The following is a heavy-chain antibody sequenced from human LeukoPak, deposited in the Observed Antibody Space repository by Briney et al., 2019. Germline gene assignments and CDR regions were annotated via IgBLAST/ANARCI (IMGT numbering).Heavy chain of an antibody. CDR2: IYTSGST. J-gene: IGHJ4*02. D-gene: IGHD6-19*01. CDR1: GGSISSYY. Sequence: SETLPLTCTVSGGSISSYYWSWIRQPAGKGLEWIGRIYTSGSTNYDPSLKCRVTMSVDTSKNQFSLKLSSVTAADTAVYYCARSGWYYPFDYWGQGTLVTVSS. CDR3: ARSGWYYPFDY. V-gene: IGHV4-4*07.